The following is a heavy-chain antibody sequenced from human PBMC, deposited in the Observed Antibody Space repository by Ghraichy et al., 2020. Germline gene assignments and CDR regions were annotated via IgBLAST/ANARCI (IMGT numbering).Heavy chain of an antibody. J-gene: IGHJ5*02. D-gene: IGHD1-7*01. V-gene: IGHV4-39*01. CDR3: SRHKPPPYNSNYWFDP. CDR1: GGSISSSTYY. CDR2: IDYSGST. Sequence: SETLSLTCSVSGGSISSSTYYWGWIRQPPGKGLEWIASIDYSGSTYYNASVKSRVTISVDTSKNQFSLKLSSVTAAVTAVYYCSRHKPPPYNSNYWFDPWGQGTLVTFSS.